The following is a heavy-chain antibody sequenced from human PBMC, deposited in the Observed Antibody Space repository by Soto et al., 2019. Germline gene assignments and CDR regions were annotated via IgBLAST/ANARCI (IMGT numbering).Heavy chain of an antibody. CDR3: ARVGYCSGGSCYSVPVFDY. J-gene: IGHJ4*02. V-gene: IGHV3-33*01. CDR2: IWYDGSNK. D-gene: IGHD2-15*01. Sequence: QVQLVESGGGVVQPGRSLRLSCAASGFTFSSYGMHWVRQAPGKGLEWVAVIWYDGSNKYYADSVKGRFTISRDNSKNTRYLQMNSLRAEDTAVYYCARVGYCSGGSCYSVPVFDYWGQGTLVTVSS. CDR1: GFTFSSYG.